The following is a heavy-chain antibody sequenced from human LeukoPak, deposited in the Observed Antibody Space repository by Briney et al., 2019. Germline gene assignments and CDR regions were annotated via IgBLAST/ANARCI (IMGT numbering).Heavy chain of an antibody. V-gene: IGHV4-59*01. Sequence: SETLSLTCTVSGGSISSYCWNWIRQPPGKGLEWIGYIYYSGSTNYNPSLKSRVTISVDTSKNQFSLKLSSVTAADTAVYYCARADGFEGAPSGFDYWGQGTLVTVSS. D-gene: IGHD1-26*01. J-gene: IGHJ4*02. CDR3: ARADGFEGAPSGFDY. CDR2: IYYSGST. CDR1: GGSISSYC.